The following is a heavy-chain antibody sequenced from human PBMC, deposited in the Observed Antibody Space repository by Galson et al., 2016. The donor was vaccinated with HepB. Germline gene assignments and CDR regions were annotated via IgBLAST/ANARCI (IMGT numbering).Heavy chain of an antibody. J-gene: IGHJ2*01. D-gene: IGHD3-10*01. V-gene: IGHV3-7*01. Sequence: SLRLSCAASGFTFSNYWMSWVRQAPGKGLEWVANIKLDGSEKYYVDSVKGRFTISRDNAKNSLYLQMNSLRAEDTAVYYCARDVLLWAGELFSYFDLWGRGTLVTVSS. CDR1: GFTFSNYW. CDR3: ARDVLLWAGELFSYFDL. CDR2: IKLDGSEK.